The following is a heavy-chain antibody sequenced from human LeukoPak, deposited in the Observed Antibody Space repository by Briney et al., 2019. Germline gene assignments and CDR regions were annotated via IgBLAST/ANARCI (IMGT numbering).Heavy chain of an antibody. D-gene: IGHD2-2*01. V-gene: IGHV1-18*01. Sequence: ASVKVSFKASTYTFTTTYGFSWVRQAPGQGLEWMEFITTYNGNTNYAQKFQDRITMTTDTSTSTTYMELRSLRSDDTAVYYCARDRNQLFDYWGQGTLVTVSS. CDR1: TYTFTTTYG. CDR3: ARDRNQLFDY. J-gene: IGHJ4*02. CDR2: ITTYNGNT.